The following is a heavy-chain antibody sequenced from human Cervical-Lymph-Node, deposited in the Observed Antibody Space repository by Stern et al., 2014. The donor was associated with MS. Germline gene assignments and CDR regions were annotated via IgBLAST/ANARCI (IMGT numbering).Heavy chain of an antibody. J-gene: IGHJ4*02. V-gene: IGHV1-3*01. CDR2: INAGNGDR. Sequence: VQLVESGAEVKEPGASVKLSCKASGYTFTNYAIHWVRQAPGQRLEWMGRINAGNGDRRYSQRFQGRVTITMDTSATAAAMELSSLTSDDTAVYYCARGGHCSSTSCFGRIYFDFWGQGTLVTVSS. CDR3: ARGGHCSSTSCFGRIYFDF. CDR1: GYTFTNYA. D-gene: IGHD2-2*01.